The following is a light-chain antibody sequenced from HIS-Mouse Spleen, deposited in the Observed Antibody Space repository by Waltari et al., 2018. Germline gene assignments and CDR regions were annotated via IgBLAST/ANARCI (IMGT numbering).Light chain of an antibody. J-gene: IGLJ2*01. Sequence: SYELTQPPSVSVSPGQTARITCSGDALPKKYAYWYQQKSGQAPVLVIYEDSKPPSGSPEGFSGSSSGTMATLTISGAQVEDEADYYCYSTDSSGNHRVFGGGTKLTVL. CDR1: ALPKKY. CDR3: YSTDSSGNHRV. V-gene: IGLV3-10*01. CDR2: EDS.